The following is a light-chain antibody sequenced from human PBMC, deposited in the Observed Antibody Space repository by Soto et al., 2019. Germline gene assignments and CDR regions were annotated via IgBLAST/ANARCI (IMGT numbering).Light chain of an antibody. V-gene: IGKV1-5*01. CDR2: DAS. CDR1: QSLNNW. J-gene: IGKJ5*01. CDR3: QQYHRASIT. Sequence: IQITQSPATVTRSXVYSVTITXXASQSLNNWLARYQQRPGKAPKLLIYDASTLERGVPSRFSGTGSGTEFTLTISSLQPDDFATYYCQQYHRASITFGQGTRLEIK.